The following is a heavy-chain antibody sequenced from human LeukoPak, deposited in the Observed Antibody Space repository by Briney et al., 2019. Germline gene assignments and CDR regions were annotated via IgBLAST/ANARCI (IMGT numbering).Heavy chain of an antibody. D-gene: IGHD3-22*01. Sequence: PGGSLRLSCAASGFTFSNYWMICVPEAPGKGPERVADINQGGSEKYYIDSVKGRFTISRDNAKNSLYLQMNSLRAEDMAIYYCPRDGYCDSITCFDYSGQGNLVTVSS. V-gene: IGHV3-7*01. CDR3: PRDGYCDSITCFDY. J-gene: IGHJ4*02. CDR2: INQGGSEK. CDR1: GFTFSNYW.